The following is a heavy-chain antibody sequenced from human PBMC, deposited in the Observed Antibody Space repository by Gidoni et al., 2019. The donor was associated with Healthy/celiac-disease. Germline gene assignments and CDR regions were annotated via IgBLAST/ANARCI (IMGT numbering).Heavy chain of an antibody. J-gene: IGHJ4*02. V-gene: IGHV4-34*01. CDR1: GGSFSGYY. Sequence: QVQLQQWGAGLLKPSETLSLTCAVYGGSFSGYYWSWIRQPPGKGLEWIGEINHSGSTNYNPSLKSRVTISVDTSKNQFSLKLSSVTAADTAVYYCARGLPSRITMVRGAPPFDYWGQGTLVTVSS. D-gene: IGHD3-10*01. CDR3: ARGLPSRITMVRGAPPFDY. CDR2: INHSGST.